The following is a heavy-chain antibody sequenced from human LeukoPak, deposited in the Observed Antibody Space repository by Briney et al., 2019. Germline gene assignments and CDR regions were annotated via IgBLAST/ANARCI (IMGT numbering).Heavy chain of an antibody. Sequence: TSETLSLTFAVHGRSFNDYYWNTGRQTPAKGQERIGEINARGYTNYNPSLKSRVTISVDSSKNQFSLTLTSMIAADTAIYYCARGQVPAARGYNWFDPWGQGTLVTVSS. CDR1: GRSFNDYY. D-gene: IGHD2-2*01. J-gene: IGHJ5*02. V-gene: IGHV4-34*01. CDR2: INARGYT. CDR3: ARGQVPAARGYNWFDP.